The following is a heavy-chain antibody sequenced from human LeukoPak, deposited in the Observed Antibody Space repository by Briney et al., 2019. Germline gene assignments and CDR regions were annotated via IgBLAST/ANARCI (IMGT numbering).Heavy chain of an antibody. Sequence: GRSLRLSCAASGFTFSICAMHWVRQAPGKGLEWVAVIWYDGSDKYYADSVKGRFTISRDNSKNTLYLQMNSLRAEDTAVYYCARKYSSGWYGNWFDPWGQGTLVTVSP. J-gene: IGHJ5*02. CDR1: GFTFSICA. V-gene: IGHV3-33*08. D-gene: IGHD6-19*01. CDR2: IWYDGSDK. CDR3: ARKYSSGWYGNWFDP.